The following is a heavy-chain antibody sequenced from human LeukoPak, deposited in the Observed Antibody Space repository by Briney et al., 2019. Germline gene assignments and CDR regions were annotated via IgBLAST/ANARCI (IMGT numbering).Heavy chain of an antibody. D-gene: IGHD7-27*01. Sequence: PGRSLRLSCAASGFTFSSYGMHWVRQAPGKGLERVAVIWYDGSNKYYADSVKGRFTISRDNSKNTLYLQMNSLRAEDTAVYYCARDSTTGDRNAFDIWGQGTMVTVSS. CDR3: ARDSTTGDRNAFDI. CDR1: GFTFSSYG. V-gene: IGHV3-33*01. J-gene: IGHJ3*02. CDR2: IWYDGSNK.